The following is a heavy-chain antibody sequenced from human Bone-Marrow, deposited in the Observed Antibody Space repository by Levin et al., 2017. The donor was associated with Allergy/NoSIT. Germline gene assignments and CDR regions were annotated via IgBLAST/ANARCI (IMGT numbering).Heavy chain of an antibody. CDR2: MSGSGGIT. Sequence: GESLKISCAISGFSSNGFSGYALTWVRQAPGKGLEWVSVMSGSGGITYYADSVKGRFTISRDSSENTVNLQMNSLRPEDTAFYFCAKEFLHSGYFQSWDQGTLVTVSS. D-gene: IGHD2-21*01. J-gene: IGHJ1*01. CDR3: AKEFLHSGYFQS. V-gene: IGHV3-23*01. CDR1: GFSSNGFSGYA.